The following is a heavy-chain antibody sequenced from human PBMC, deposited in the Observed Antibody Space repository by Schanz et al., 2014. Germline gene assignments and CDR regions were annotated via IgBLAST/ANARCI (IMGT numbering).Heavy chain of an antibody. CDR2: IIPILGIA. Sequence: QVHLVQSGAEVKKPGSSVKVSCKASGGTFSSDTFSWVRQAPGQGLEWMGRIIPILGIANYAQKFQGRVTITADKSTVTAYMDVSSLRSEDTAVYYCASSGAGYSSSWDFDDWGQGTLVTVSA. CDR3: ASSGAGYSSSWDFDD. D-gene: IGHD6-13*01. CDR1: GGTFSSDT. J-gene: IGHJ4*02. V-gene: IGHV1-69*02.